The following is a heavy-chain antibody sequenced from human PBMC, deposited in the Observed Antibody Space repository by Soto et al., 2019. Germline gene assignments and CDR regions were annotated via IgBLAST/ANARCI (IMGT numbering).Heavy chain of an antibody. CDR3: ARGSYDILTGYPYLDY. D-gene: IGHD3-9*01. V-gene: IGHV4-34*01. CDR2: INHSGST. CDR1: GGCLCGYY. J-gene: IGHJ4*01. Sequence: SETLSLTCAVCGGCLCGYYWSWIRQTPGKGLEWIGEINHSGSTNYNPSLKSRVTISVDTSKNQFSLKLSSVTAADTAVYYCARGSYDILTGYPYLDYWGQRTLVTVSS.